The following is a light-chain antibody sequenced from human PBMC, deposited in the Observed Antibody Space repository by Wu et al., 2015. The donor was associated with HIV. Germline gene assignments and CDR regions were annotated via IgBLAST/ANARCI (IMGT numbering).Light chain of an antibody. J-gene: IGKJ1*01. V-gene: IGKV3-20*01. Sequence: EIVLTQPPGTLSLSPGERVTLSCRASQIINNNYLAWYQQKPGQAPRLLIYAAYNRATGIPDRFSGSGSGTDFTLTISRLEPEDFAVYHCQQYGSSPRTFGQGTKVEIK. CDR2: AAY. CDR3: QQYGSSPRT. CDR1: QIINNNY.